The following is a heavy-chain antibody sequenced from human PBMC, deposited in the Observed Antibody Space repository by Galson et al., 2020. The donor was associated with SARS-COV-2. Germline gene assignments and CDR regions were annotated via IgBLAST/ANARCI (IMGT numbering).Heavy chain of an antibody. V-gene: IGHV2-70*01. CDR3: AGNHHHGPCGVGGVLCFQH. CDR1: GFSLSTSGLC. J-gene: IGHJ1*01. Sequence: SGPTLVKPTPTLTLTCTFSGFSLSTSGLCVSWIRQPPGNALEWLALIDCDDDNYYSTSLTTRPTISKDTSKNQVVLTMTNMDPVDTATYYCAGNHHHGPCGVGGVLCFQHCGHGTLVTVSS. CDR2: IDCDDDN. D-gene: IGHD3-10*01.